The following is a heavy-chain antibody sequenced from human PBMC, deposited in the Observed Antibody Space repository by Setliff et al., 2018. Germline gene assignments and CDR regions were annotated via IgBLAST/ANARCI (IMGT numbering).Heavy chain of an antibody. CDR1: GDPMSSRRYY. V-gene: IGHV4-39*01. CDR2: IYYSGTT. Sequence: SETLSLTCTVSGDPMSSRRYYWAWIRQPAGKGLEWIGNIYYSGTTYSNPSLKSRVTMSVDTSKNQFSLRLNSVTASDTAVYYCAREGRWDYSYPIYWGQGILVTVSS. CDR3: AREGRWDYSYPIY. D-gene: IGHD4-4*01. J-gene: IGHJ4*02.